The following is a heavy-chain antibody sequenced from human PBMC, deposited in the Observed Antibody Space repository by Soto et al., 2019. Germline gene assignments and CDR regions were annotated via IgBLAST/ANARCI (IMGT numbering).Heavy chain of an antibody. J-gene: IGHJ3*02. D-gene: IGHD6-13*01. Sequence: SETLSLTCAVYGGSFSGYYWGWVRQPPGKGLEWIGSMYYSGTTYYNPSLKSRVTISVDTSKNQFSLKLSSVTAADTAVYYCARGSRIEAFDIWGQGTMVTVS. CDR2: MYYSGTT. V-gene: IGHV4-34*01. CDR3: ARGSRIEAFDI. CDR1: GGSFSGYY.